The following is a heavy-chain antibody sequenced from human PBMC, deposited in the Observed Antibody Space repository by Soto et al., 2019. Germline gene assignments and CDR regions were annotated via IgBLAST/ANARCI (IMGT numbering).Heavy chain of an antibody. Sequence: SETLSLTCTVSGGSISSYYLSWIRQPPGKGLEWIGYIYYSGSTNYNPSLKSRVTISVDTSKNQFSLKLSSVTAADTAVYYCARDPAGRGMDVWGQGTTVTVSS. V-gene: IGHV4-59*01. CDR3: ARDPAGRGMDV. CDR1: GGSISSYY. J-gene: IGHJ6*02. CDR2: IYYSGST.